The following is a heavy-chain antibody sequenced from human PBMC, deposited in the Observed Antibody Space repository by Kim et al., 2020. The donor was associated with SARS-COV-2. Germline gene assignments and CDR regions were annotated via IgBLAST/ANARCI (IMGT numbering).Heavy chain of an antibody. Sequence: GSERYSVDSVRGRFTISRDDAGNSVFLQMTSLRAEDTAIYYCARGLSADSWGQGTLVTVSS. J-gene: IGHJ4*02. CDR3: ARGLSADS. V-gene: IGHV3-7*01. D-gene: IGHD3-10*01. CDR2: GSER.